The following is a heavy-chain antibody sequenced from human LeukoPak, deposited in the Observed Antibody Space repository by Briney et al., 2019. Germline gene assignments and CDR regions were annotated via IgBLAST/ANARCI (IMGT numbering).Heavy chain of an antibody. Sequence: SETLSLTCTVSGGSISSGDYYWSWIRQPPGKGLEWIGYIYYSGSTYYNPSLKSRVTISVDTSKNQFSLKLSSVTAADTAVYYCARGWYYYDSSGYYPGDAFDIRGQGTMVTVSS. D-gene: IGHD3-22*01. J-gene: IGHJ3*02. CDR1: GGSISSGDYY. V-gene: IGHV4-30-4*01. CDR2: IYYSGST. CDR3: ARGWYYYDSSGYYPGDAFDI.